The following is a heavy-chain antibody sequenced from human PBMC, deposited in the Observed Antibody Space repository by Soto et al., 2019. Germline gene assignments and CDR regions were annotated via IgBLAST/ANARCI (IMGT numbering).Heavy chain of an antibody. V-gene: IGHV4-34*01. CDR2: INHSGST. CDR3: GRGSVTLPYYYYYYGMDV. CDR1: GGSFSGYY. Sequence: SETLSLTCAVYGGSFSGYYLSWIRQPPGKGLEWIGEINHSGSTNYNPSLKSRVTISVDTSKNQFSLKLSSVTAADTAVYYCGRGSVTLPYYYYYYGMDVWGQGTTVTVSS. J-gene: IGHJ6*02. D-gene: IGHD4-4*01.